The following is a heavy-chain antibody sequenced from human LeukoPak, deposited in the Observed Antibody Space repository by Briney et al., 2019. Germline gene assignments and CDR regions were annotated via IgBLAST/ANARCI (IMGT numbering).Heavy chain of an antibody. V-gene: IGHV4-30-4*08. J-gene: IGHJ6*03. Sequence: SQTLSLTCTVSGGSISSGDYYWSWIRQPPGKGLEWMGYIYYSGSAYYNPSLKSRVTISVDTSKNQFSLKLSSVTAADTAVYYCASYEYYDFWSGYQDYYYMDVWGKGTTVTVSS. CDR1: GGSISSGDYY. CDR3: ASYEYYDFWSGYQDYYYMDV. CDR2: IYYSGSA. D-gene: IGHD3-3*01.